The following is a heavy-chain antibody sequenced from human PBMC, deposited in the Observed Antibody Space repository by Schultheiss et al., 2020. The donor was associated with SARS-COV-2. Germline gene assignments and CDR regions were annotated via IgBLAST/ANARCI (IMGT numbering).Heavy chain of an antibody. CDR2: ISSSSSYI. Sequence: GGSLRLSCAASGFTFSSYAMTWVRQAPGKGLEWVSSISSSSSYIYYADSVKGRFTISRDNAKNSLYLQMNSLRAEDTAVYYCARDENWNYRPYYYYGMDVWGQGTTVTVSS. CDR3: ARDENWNYRPYYYYGMDV. CDR1: GFTFSSYA. J-gene: IGHJ6*02. D-gene: IGHD1-7*01. V-gene: IGHV3-21*01.